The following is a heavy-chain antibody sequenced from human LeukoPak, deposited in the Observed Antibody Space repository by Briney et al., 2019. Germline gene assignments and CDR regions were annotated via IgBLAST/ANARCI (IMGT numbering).Heavy chain of an antibody. D-gene: IGHD3-10*01. V-gene: IGHV3-23*01. CDR2: ISGSGGST. Sequence: AGGSLRLSCATSGFTFSSYAMSWVRQAPGKGLEWVSAISGSGGSTYYADSVKGRFTISRDNSKNTLYLQMNSLRAEDTAVYYCAKIRITMARGVIGYFDYWGQGTLVTVSS. CDR3: AKIRITMARGVIGYFDY. CDR1: GFTFSSYA. J-gene: IGHJ4*02.